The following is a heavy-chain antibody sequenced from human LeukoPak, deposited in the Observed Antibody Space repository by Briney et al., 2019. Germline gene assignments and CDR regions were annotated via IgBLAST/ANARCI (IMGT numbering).Heavy chain of an antibody. Sequence: GGSLRLSCAASGFTFSNYWMTWVRQAPGIGLEWVANIKQDGSEKYYVDSVRGRFTIPRDNVKSSLYLQINSLRAEDTAVYYCARDLGGGLWPNAFDIWGQGTMVTVSS. V-gene: IGHV3-7*05. CDR3: ARDLGGGLWPNAFDI. J-gene: IGHJ3*02. CDR1: GFTFSNYW. CDR2: IKQDGSEK. D-gene: IGHD3-16*01.